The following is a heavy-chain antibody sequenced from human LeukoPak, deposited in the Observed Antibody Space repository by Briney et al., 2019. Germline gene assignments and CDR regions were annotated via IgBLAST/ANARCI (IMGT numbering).Heavy chain of an antibody. J-gene: IGHJ6*03. D-gene: IGHD6-13*01. CDR2: ISGSGGST. CDR1: GFTFSSYS. V-gene: IGHV3-23*01. Sequence: GGSLRLSCAASGFTFSSYSMTWVRQAPGKGLEWVSAISGSGGSTYYADSVKGRFTISRDNSKNTLYLQMNSLRAEDTAVYYCAKAGPRIAAADSYYYYYMDVWGKGTMVTISS. CDR3: AKAGPRIAAADSYYYYYMDV.